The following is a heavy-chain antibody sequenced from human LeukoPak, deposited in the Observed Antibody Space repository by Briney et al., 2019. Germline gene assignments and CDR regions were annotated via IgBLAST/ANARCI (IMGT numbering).Heavy chain of an antibody. Sequence: PSETLSLTCTVSGGSISSSSYYWGWIRQPPGKGLEWIGSIYYSGSTYYSPSLKSRVTISVDTSKNQFSLKLSSVTAADTAVYYCASGLWSGYFPSVGDDYWGQGTLVTVSS. J-gene: IGHJ4*02. CDR2: IYYSGST. CDR3: ASGLWSGYFPSVGDDY. V-gene: IGHV4-39*01. D-gene: IGHD3-3*01. CDR1: GGSISSSSYY.